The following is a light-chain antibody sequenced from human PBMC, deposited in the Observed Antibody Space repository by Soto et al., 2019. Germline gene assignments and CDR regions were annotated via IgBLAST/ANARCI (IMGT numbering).Light chain of an antibody. CDR3: QQYGNSPLT. J-gene: IGKJ4*01. CDR1: QSVFSNY. V-gene: IGKV3-20*01. Sequence: ENVLTQSPGTLSLSPGERAALSCRSSQSVFSNYLAWYQQRPVQTPRLLIYGASSRAAGIPDRFRGSGSGTDFTLNISRLEPEDFAVYYCQQYGNSPLTFGGGTRVDI. CDR2: GAS.